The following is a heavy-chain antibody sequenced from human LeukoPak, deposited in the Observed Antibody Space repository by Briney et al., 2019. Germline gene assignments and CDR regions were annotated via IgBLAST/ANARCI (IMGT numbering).Heavy chain of an antibody. CDR3: ATRRMVRGVIPWFDT. J-gene: IGHJ5*02. D-gene: IGHD3-10*01. Sequence: SETLSLTRAVFGGSISSSNWWSWVRQPPGKGLGWIGEIYHSGSTNYNPSLKSRVTISVDKSKNQFSLKLSSATAADTAVYYCATRRMVRGVIPWFDTWGQGTLVTVSS. CDR2: IYHSGST. CDR1: GGSISSSNW. V-gene: IGHV4-4*02.